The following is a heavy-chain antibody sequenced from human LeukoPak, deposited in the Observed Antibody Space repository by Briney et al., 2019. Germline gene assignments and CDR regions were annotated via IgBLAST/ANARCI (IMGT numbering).Heavy chain of an antibody. Sequence: GGSLRLSCVASGFTVRGDYMTWVRQAPGKGLEWVSAISNNGDYTYYVDSVKGRFTISRDNSKNTLYLQMNSLRVEDTALYFCAKDSDSSGWYVTTDYWGQGTLVTVSS. V-gene: IGHV3-23*01. J-gene: IGHJ4*02. CDR3: AKDSDSSGWYVTTDY. CDR1: GFTVRGDY. CDR2: ISNNGDYT. D-gene: IGHD6-19*01.